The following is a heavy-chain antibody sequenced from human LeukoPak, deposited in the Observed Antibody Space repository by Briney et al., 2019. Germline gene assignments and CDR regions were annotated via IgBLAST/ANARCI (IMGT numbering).Heavy chain of an antibody. D-gene: IGHD3-16*01. CDR1: GFTFSSYW. Sequence: GGSLRLSCAASGFTFSSYWMSWVRQAPGKGLEWVAVISYDGSNKYYADSVKGRFTISRDNSKNTLYLQMNSLRAEDTAVYYCARAAWVLGVLLIYFDYWGRGPRVTVSS. V-gene: IGHV3-30-3*01. CDR3: ARAAWVLGVLLIYFDY. J-gene: IGHJ4*02. CDR2: ISYDGSNK.